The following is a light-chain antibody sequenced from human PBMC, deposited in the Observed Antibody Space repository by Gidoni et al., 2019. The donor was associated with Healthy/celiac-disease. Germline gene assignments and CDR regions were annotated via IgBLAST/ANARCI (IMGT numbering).Light chain of an antibody. CDR3: CSYAGIVV. CDR2: EGS. Sequence: QSALTQPASVSGSPGQSITISCTGTSSDVGSYHLVSWYQQPPGKAPKLMIYEGSKRPSGVSNRFSGSQSGNTASLTISGLQAVYEADYYCCSYAGIVVFGGGTKLTVL. V-gene: IGLV2-23*01. CDR1: SSDVGSYHL. J-gene: IGLJ2*01.